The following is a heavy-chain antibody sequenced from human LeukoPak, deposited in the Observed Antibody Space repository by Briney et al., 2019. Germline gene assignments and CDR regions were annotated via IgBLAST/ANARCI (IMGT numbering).Heavy chain of an antibody. Sequence: SSETLSLTCTVSGGSISSYYWSWIRQPPGKGLEWIGSIYYTGSTTYNPSLKRRVTISVDTSKNQFSLKLSSVTAADTAVYYCARDGIQGKYSSGWYSDWGQGTLVTVSS. D-gene: IGHD6-19*01. CDR1: GGSISSYY. J-gene: IGHJ4*02. CDR3: ARDGIQGKYSSGWYSD. V-gene: IGHV4-59*01. CDR2: IYYTGST.